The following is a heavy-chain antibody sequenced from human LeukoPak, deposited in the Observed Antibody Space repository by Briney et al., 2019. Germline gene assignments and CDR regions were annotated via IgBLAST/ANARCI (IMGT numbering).Heavy chain of an antibody. J-gene: IGHJ4*02. CDR1: GFTFSSYA. CDR2: ISGSGGST. D-gene: IGHD6-13*01. Sequence: PGGSLRLSCAASGFTFSSYAMSWVRQAPGKGLEWVSAISGSGGSTYYAASVKGRFTISRANSKNTLYLQMNSLRAEDTAVYYCAKKGYSSSWYRYFDYWGQGTLVTVSS. CDR3: AKKGYSSSWYRYFDY. V-gene: IGHV3-23*01.